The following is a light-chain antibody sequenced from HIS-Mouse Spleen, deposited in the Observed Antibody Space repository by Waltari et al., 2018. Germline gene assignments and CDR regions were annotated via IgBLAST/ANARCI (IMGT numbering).Light chain of an antibody. Sequence: QSVLTQPPSVSAAPGQKVTISCSGSSSNIGNTYVSWYQQLPGTAPKLLIYDNNKRPSGIPDRFSGSKSGTSATLGITGLQTGDEADYYCGTWDSSPSAGVFGGGTKLTVL. CDR1: SSNIGNTY. CDR2: DNN. CDR3: GTWDSSPSAGV. V-gene: IGLV1-51*01. J-gene: IGLJ2*01.